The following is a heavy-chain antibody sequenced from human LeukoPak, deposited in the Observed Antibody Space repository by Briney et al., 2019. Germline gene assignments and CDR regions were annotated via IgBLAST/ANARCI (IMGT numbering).Heavy chain of an antibody. J-gene: IGHJ4*02. CDR3: ARRPGYYYGSGSYYNTYYYFDY. Sequence: PSETLSLTCTVSGGSISSGGYYWGWIRQPPGKGLEWIGSIYYSGSTYYNASLKSRVTISVDTSKNQFSLKLSSVTAADTAIYYCARRPGYYYGSGSYYNTYYYFDYWGQGTLVTVSS. CDR2: IYYSGST. D-gene: IGHD3-10*01. V-gene: IGHV4-39*01. CDR1: GGSISSGGYY.